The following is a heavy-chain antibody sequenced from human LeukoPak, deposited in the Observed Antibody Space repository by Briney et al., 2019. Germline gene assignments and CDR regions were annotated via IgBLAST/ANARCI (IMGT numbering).Heavy chain of an antibody. Sequence: PGGSLRLSCATSGFTFSNYAMSWVRQAPGKGLEWVSSISGSGGSAYYADSVKGRFTISRDISKNTLYLQMNSLRAEDTAVYYCAKGSYYYGSGSYSFDYWGQGTLVTVPS. V-gene: IGHV3-23*01. CDR2: ISGSGGSA. J-gene: IGHJ4*02. CDR3: AKGSYYYGSGSYSFDY. D-gene: IGHD3-10*01. CDR1: GFTFSNYA.